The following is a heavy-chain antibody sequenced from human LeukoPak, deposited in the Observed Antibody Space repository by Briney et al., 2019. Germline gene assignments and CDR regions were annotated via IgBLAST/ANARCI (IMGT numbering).Heavy chain of an antibody. Sequence: GGSLRLSCAASGFTFSSYEMNWVRQAPGKGLEWVSYISSSGSTIYYADSVKGRFTISRDNAKSKLYLQVNSLRTEDTAVYYCARDLQVAGLAGVDYWGQGTLVTVSS. CDR2: ISSSGSTI. D-gene: IGHD2-15*01. CDR3: ARDLQVAGLAGVDY. J-gene: IGHJ4*02. V-gene: IGHV3-48*03. CDR1: GFTFSSYE.